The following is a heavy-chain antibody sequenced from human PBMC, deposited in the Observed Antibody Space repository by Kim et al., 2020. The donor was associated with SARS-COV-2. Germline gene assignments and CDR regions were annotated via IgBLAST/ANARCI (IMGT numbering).Heavy chain of an antibody. D-gene: IGHD6-13*01. Sequence: GGSLRLSCSASGFTFSSYAMHWVRQAPGKGLEYVSAISSNGGSTYYADSVKGRFTISRDNSKNTLYLQMSSLRAEDTAVYYCVKGRIAAAEDYWGQGTLVTVSS. J-gene: IGHJ4*02. CDR2: ISSNGGST. V-gene: IGHV3-64D*06. CDR1: GFTFSSYA. CDR3: VKGRIAAAEDY.